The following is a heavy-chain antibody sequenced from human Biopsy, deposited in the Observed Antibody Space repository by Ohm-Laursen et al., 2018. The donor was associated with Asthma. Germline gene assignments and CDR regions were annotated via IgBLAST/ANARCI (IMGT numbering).Heavy chain of an antibody. D-gene: IGHD3-9*01. CDR1: GYNFISFA. CDR2: INAGNGNT. V-gene: IGHV1-3*01. J-gene: IGHJ3*01. CDR3: ARTYYDFLTGQVKDVFGV. Sequence: VASVKVSCKASGYNFISFAIHWVRQAPGQRLEWMGWINAGNGNTKYSQKFQGRVTITRDTSASTAYMELSSLRSEDTAVYYCARTYYDFLTGQVKDVFGVWGQGTMVTVSS.